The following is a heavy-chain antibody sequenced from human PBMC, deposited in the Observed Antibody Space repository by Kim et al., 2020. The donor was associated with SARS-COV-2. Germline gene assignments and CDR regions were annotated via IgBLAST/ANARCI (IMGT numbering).Heavy chain of an antibody. CDR2: IIPILGIA. CDR1: GGTFSSYT. D-gene: IGHD5-12*01. J-gene: IGHJ6*02. CDR3: ASSIVATRFLGHYYYGMDV. V-gene: IGHV1-69*02. Sequence: SVKVSCKASGGTFSSYTISWVRQAPGQGLEWMGRIIPILGIANYAQKFQGRVTITADKSTSTAYMELSSLRSEDTAVYYCASSIVATRFLGHYYYGMDVWGQGTTVTVSS.